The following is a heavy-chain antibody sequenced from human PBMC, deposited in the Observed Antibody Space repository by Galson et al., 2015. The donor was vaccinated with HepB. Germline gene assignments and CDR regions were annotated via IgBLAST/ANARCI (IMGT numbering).Heavy chain of an antibody. J-gene: IGHJ6*03. CDR2: IIPIFGTA. D-gene: IGHD2-2*02. CDR3: ARHKRGYCSSTSCYNDYYYYYMDV. Sequence: SVKVSCKASGGTFSSYAISWVRQAPGQGLEWMGGIIPIFGTANYAQKFQGRVTITADESTSTAYMELSSLRSEDTAVYYCARHKRGYCSSTSCYNDYYYYYMDVWGKGTTVTVPS. V-gene: IGHV1-69*13. CDR1: GGTFSSYA.